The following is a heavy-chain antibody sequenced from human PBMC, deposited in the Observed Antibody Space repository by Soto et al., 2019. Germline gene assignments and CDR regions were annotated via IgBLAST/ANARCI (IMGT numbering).Heavy chain of an antibody. V-gene: IGHV1-3*01. Sequence: GASVKVSCKASGYTFTSYAMHWVRQAPGQRLEWMGWINASNGNTKYSQKFHGRVTITTDDSTSTAYMELSSLRSEDTAVYYCARESRYCSGGSCYFLPGIDYWGQGTLVTVSS. CDR3: ARESRYCSGGSCYFLPGIDY. D-gene: IGHD2-15*01. CDR1: GYTFTSYA. CDR2: INASNGNT. J-gene: IGHJ4*02.